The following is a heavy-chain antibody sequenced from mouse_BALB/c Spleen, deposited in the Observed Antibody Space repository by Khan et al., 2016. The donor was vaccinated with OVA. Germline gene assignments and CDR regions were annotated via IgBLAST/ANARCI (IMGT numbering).Heavy chain of an antibody. CDR1: GYSITSEYT. J-gene: IGHJ3*01. CDR3: ARKDYYDYDPFPY. V-gene: IGHV3-2*02. D-gene: IGHD2-4*01. CDR2: ISYSGNT. Sequence: EVQLQQSGPGLVKPSQSLSLTCTVTGYSITSEYTWNWLRHFPGNKLEWMGFISYSGNTRYNPSLTSRISITRDTSKNQFFLQLNSVTSEDTATYYCARKDYYDYDPFPYWGQGTLVTVSA.